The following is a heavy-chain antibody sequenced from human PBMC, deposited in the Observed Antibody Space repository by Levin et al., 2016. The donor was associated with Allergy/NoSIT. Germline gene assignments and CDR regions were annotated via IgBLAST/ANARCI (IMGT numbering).Heavy chain of an antibody. V-gene: IGHV3-23*01. CDR2: ISGTGAYT. Sequence: GGSLRLSCAASGFAMTWVRQVSGKGLEWVSVISGTGAYTNYADYVKGRFTISRDNSKNMIYLQMNSLRAEDTAVYYCAISSSGWYHSWGQGTLVSVSS. CDR1: GFA. J-gene: IGHJ5*01. D-gene: IGHD6-19*01. CDR3: AISSSGWYHS.